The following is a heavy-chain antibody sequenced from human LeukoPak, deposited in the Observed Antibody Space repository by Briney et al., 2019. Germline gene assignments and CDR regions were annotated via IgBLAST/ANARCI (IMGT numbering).Heavy chain of an antibody. CDR2: IQQDGSEK. CDR1: GFTFKAYW. Sequence: PGGSLRLSCEASGFTFKAYWMSWVRQAPGPGLEWVANIQQDGSEKNYVDSVKGRFTISRDNAKNSLYLQMNSLRAEDTAVYYCARDGAYSSWGQGTLVTVSS. CDR3: ARDGAYSS. D-gene: IGHD2-21*01. V-gene: IGHV3-7*01. J-gene: IGHJ1*01.